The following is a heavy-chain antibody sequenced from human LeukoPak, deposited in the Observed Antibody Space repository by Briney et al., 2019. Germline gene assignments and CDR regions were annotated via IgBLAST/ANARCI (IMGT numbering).Heavy chain of an antibody. CDR1: GYTFISYG. D-gene: IGHD6-13*01. Sequence: ASVKVSCKASGYTFISYGITWVRRAPGQGLEWLGWISAYNGNIDYAQKLQGRVTLTTDTSTSTAYMEVRSLRSDDTAVYYCARNSGVYSSSWFDYWGQGTLVTVSS. CDR2: ISAYNGNI. V-gene: IGHV1-18*01. J-gene: IGHJ4*02. CDR3: ARNSGVYSSSWFDY.